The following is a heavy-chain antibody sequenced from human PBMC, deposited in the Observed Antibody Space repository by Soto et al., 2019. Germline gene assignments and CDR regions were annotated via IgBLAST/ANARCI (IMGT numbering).Heavy chain of an antibody. V-gene: IGHV3-30-3*01. D-gene: IGHD1-26*01. Sequence: QVQLVESGGGVVQPGRSLRLSCAASGFTFSSYAMHWVRQAPGKGLEWVAVISYDGSNKYYADSVKGRFTICRDNSKNTLYLQMNSLRAEDTAVYYCARDSGSYPPWGQGTLVTVSS. CDR3: ARDSGSYPP. J-gene: IGHJ5*02. CDR1: GFTFSSYA. CDR2: ISYDGSNK.